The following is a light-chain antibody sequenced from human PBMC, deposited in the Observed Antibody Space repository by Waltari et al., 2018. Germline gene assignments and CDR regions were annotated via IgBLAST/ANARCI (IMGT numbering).Light chain of an antibody. V-gene: IGKV4-1*01. CDR3: QQYYGIPFT. Sequence: DIVLTQSPDSLAVSLGERATINCKSTQNILYSSDQKNYLAWYQQKAGQPPTLLIYWASTRESGVPDRVSGSGSGTDFTLTISSLQAGDVAVYYCQQYYGIPFTFGPGTKVEIK. J-gene: IGKJ3*01. CDR2: WAS. CDR1: QNILYSSDQKNY.